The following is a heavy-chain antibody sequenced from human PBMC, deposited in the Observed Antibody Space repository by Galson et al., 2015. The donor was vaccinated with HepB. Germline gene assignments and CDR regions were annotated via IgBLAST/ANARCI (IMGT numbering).Heavy chain of an antibody. CDR2: IRTKPNSYAT. Sequence: SLRLSCAASGFTFSGSAMHRVRQSSGKGLEWVGRIRTKPNSYATTYAASVKGRFTISRDDSTNTTYLQMNGLKTEDTAVYYCRGESAFEIWGQGTMVTVSS. CDR3: RGESAFEI. D-gene: IGHD3-10*01. J-gene: IGHJ3*02. CDR1: GFTFSGSA. V-gene: IGHV3-73*01.